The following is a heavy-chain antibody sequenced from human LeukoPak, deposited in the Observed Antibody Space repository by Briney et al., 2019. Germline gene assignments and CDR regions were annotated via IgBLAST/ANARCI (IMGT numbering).Heavy chain of an antibody. V-gene: IGHV4-61*02. CDR2: IYTSGST. Sequence: SQTLSLTCTVSGGSISSGSYYWSWIRQPAGKGLEWIGRIYTSGSTNYNPSLKSRVTISVDTSKNQFSLKLSSVTAPDTAVYYCARANRYYDILTGYFWAFDYWGQGTLVTVSS. CDR1: GGSISSGSYY. J-gene: IGHJ4*02. D-gene: IGHD3-9*01. CDR3: ARANRYYDILTGYFWAFDY.